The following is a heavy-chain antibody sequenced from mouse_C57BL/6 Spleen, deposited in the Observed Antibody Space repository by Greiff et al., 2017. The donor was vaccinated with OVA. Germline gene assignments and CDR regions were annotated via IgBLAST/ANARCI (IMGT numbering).Heavy chain of an antibody. Sequence: VQLQQSGAELVRPGTSVKVSCKASGYAFTNYLIEWVKQRPGQGLEWIGVINPGSGGTNYNEKFKGKATLTADKSSSTAYMQLISLTSEDSAVYFCSSRIYDGFYFDYWGQGTTLTVSS. CDR2: INPGSGGT. D-gene: IGHD2-3*01. CDR3: SSRIYDGFYFDY. V-gene: IGHV1-54*01. CDR1: GYAFTNYL. J-gene: IGHJ2*01.